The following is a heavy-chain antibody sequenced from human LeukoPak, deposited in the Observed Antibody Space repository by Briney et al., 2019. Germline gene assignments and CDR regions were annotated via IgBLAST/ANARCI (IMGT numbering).Heavy chain of an antibody. V-gene: IGHV1-8*01. J-gene: IGHJ4*02. D-gene: IGHD3-10*01. CDR2: MNPNSCNT. CDR3: ARGSRMSGVRGVTFDY. Sequence: ASVTVSFTASGYTFTSYDINWVRQATGQGGEWMGWMNPNSCNTGYAQKVQGRVTMTRNTSITTAYMELSSLRSEDTAVYYCARGSRMSGVRGVTFDYWGQGSLVTVSS. CDR1: GYTFTSYD.